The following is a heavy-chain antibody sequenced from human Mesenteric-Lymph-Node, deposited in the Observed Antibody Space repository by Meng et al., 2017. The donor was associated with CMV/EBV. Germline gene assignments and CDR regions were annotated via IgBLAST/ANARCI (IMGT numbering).Heavy chain of an antibody. CDR2: IYYSGST. Sequence: LAGGSISGGGYYWSWIRQQPGEGLEWIGYIYYSGSTYYHPSLKSRVTISADTSKNQFSLKLSSVTAADAAVYYCARGTYDSSGGIDYWGQGTLVTVSS. J-gene: IGHJ4*02. CDR3: ARGTYDSSGGIDY. V-gene: IGHV4-31*02. D-gene: IGHD3-22*01. CDR1: GGSISGGGYY.